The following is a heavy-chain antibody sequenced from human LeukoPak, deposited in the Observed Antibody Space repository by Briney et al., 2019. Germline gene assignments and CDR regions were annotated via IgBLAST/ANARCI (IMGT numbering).Heavy chain of an antibody. V-gene: IGHV1-2*04. D-gene: IGHD3-22*01. CDR3: ARSGYYYDSSGYFGGFTNAEYFQH. J-gene: IGHJ1*01. Sequence: ASVKVSCKASGYTFINYAIHWVRQAPGQRLEWMGWINAYNGDAEYSQKFQGWVTMTRDTSISTAYMELSRLRSDDTAVYYCARSGYYYDSSGYFGGFTNAEYFQHWGQGTLVTVSS. CDR2: INAYNGDA. CDR1: GYTFINYA.